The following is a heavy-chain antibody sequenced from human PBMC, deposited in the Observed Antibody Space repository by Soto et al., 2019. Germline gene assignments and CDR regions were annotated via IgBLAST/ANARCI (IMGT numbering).Heavy chain of an antibody. CDR3: ARDRVWFGLGYFDY. J-gene: IGHJ4*02. Sequence: GGSLRLSCAASGFTFSSYAMHWVRQAPGKGLEWVAVISYDGSNKYYADSVKGRFTISRDNSKNTLYLQMNSLRAEDTAVYYCARDRVWFGLGYFDYWGQGTLVTVSS. CDR1: GFTFSSYA. D-gene: IGHD3-10*01. V-gene: IGHV3-30-3*01. CDR2: ISYDGSNK.